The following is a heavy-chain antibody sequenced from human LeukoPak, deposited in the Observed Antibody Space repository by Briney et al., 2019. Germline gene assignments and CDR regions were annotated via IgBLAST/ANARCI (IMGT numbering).Heavy chain of an antibody. CDR3: GRDRDHVPDY. Sequence: GGSLRLSCAASGFTFSSYAMHWVRQAPGKGLEYVSAISSNGGSTYYANSVKGRFTISRDNSKNTLYLQMGSLRAEDMAVYYCGRDRDHVPDYWGQGTLVTVSS. CDR1: GFTFSSYA. J-gene: IGHJ4*02. D-gene: IGHD1-14*01. CDR2: ISSNGGST. V-gene: IGHV3-64*01.